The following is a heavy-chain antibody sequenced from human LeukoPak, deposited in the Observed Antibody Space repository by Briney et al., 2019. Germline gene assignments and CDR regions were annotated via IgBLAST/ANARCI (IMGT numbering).Heavy chain of an antibody. D-gene: IGHD2-2*01. Sequence: GGSLRLSCAASGFTFSSYAMSWVRQAPGKGLEWVSAISGSGGSTYYADSVKGRFTISRDNSKNTLYLQMNSLRAEDTAVYYRAKGPYCSSTSCYPTPFDYWGQGTLVTVSS. J-gene: IGHJ4*02. CDR3: AKGPYCSSTSCYPTPFDY. CDR2: ISGSGGST. V-gene: IGHV3-23*01. CDR1: GFTFSSYA.